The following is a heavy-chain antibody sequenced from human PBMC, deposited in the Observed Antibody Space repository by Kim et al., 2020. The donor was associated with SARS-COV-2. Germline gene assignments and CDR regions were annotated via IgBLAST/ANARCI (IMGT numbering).Heavy chain of an antibody. CDR3: ARDRRYSSPEEGFDY. J-gene: IGHJ4*02. CDR2: IKQDGSEK. D-gene: IGHD6-13*01. CDR1: GFTFSSYW. Sequence: GSLRLSCAASGFTFSSYWMSWVRQAPGKGLEWVANIKQDGSEKYYVDSVKGRFTISRDNAKNSLYLQMNSLRAEDTAVYYCARDRRYSSPEEGFDYWGQGTLVTVSS. V-gene: IGHV3-7*01.